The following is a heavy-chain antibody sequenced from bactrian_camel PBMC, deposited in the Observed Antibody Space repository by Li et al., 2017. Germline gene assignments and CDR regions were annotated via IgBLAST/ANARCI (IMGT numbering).Heavy chain of an antibody. J-gene: IGHJ6*01. Sequence: VQLVESGGGLVQPGGSLRPSCVASGFTFRNYAMSWVRQAPGKGLEWVSSIYTGYGSTYSVDSVKDRFTISKDNAKNTMYLQMNSLKPEDTAMYYCAADLGDCSTGDCYCHPANDFRYWGQGTQVTVS. V-gene: IGHV3S10*01. D-gene: IGHD3*01. CDR2: IYTGYGST. CDR3: AADLGDCSTGDCYCHPANDFRY. CDR1: GFTFRNYA.